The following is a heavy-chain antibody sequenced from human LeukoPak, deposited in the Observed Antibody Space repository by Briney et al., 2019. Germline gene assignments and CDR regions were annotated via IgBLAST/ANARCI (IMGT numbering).Heavy chain of an antibody. J-gene: IGHJ5*02. D-gene: IGHD3-10*01. V-gene: IGHV3-30*04. Sequence: GGSLRLSCAASGFTFSSHAMHWVRQAPGKGLEWVAVISYDGSNKYYADSVKGRFTISRDNSKNTLYLQMNSLRAEDTAVYYCARAIWFGELFDWFDPWGQGTLVTVSS. CDR3: ARAIWFGELFDWFDP. CDR1: GFTFSSHA. CDR2: ISYDGSNK.